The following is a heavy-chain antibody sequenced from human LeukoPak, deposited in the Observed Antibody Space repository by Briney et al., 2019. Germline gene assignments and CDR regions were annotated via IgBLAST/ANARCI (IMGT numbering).Heavy chain of an antibody. V-gene: IGHV3-7*01. Sequence: GGSLRLSCAASGFTFSSYWMSWVRQAPGKGLEWVANIKQDGSEKYYADSVKGRFTISRDNSKNTLYLQMNSLRAEDTAVYYCAKIEDSSGWPIPTDYWGQGTLVTVSS. CDR1: GFTFSSYW. J-gene: IGHJ4*02. CDR3: AKIEDSSGWPIPTDY. CDR2: IKQDGSEK. D-gene: IGHD6-19*01.